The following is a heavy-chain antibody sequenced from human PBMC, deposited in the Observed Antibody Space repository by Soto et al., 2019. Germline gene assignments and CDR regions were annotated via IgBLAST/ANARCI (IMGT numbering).Heavy chain of an antibody. CDR2: INEDGSQT. CDR1: GFSFSNSW. D-gene: IGHD1-26*01. CDR3: SWSLNY. Sequence: VRLVESGGGLVQRGGSLRLSCAASGFSFSNSWMDWVRRAPGKGLEWVANINEDGSQTYYVDSVKGRFTVSRDNAENSMYLQMNSLRVEDTAVYYCSWSLNYWGQGVLVTVSS. J-gene: IGHJ4*02. V-gene: IGHV3-7*01.